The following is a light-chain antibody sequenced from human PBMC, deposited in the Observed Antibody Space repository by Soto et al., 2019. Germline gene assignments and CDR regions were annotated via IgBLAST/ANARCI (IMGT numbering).Light chain of an antibody. CDR2: DVR. CDR3: SSYTSISTYV. V-gene: IGLV2-14*01. J-gene: IGLJ1*01. Sequence: QSALTQPASVSGSPGQSITVSCTGTSSDVVGYNYVSWYQQHPGKAPKLMIYDVRNRPSGVSNLFSGSKSVNTDSLTISRLQAEDEADYYCSSYTSISTYVFGTGTKVTVL. CDR1: SSDVVGYNY.